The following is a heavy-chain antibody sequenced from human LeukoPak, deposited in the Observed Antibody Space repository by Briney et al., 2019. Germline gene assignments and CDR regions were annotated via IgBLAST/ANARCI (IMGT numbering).Heavy chain of an antibody. Sequence: AASMKVSCKASGYTFTSYYMHWVRQAPGQGLEWMGIINPSGGSTSYAQKFQGRVTMTRDTSTSTVYMELSSLRSEDTAVYYCATTQLRRGLGFDYWGQGTLVTVSS. J-gene: IGHJ4*02. CDR1: GYTFTSYY. V-gene: IGHV1-46*01. CDR2: INPSGGST. CDR3: ATTQLRRGLGFDY. D-gene: IGHD3-16*01.